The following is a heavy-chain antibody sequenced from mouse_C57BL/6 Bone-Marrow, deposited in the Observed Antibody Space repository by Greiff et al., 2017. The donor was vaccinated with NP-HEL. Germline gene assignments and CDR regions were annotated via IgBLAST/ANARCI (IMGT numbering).Heavy chain of an antibody. CDR2: ISSGGDYI. V-gene: IGHV5-9-1*02. CDR3: TSLITTVVAPYYYAMDY. D-gene: IGHD1-1*01. J-gene: IGHJ4*01. Sequence: EVQRVESGEGLVKPGGSLKLSCAASGFTFSSYAMSWVRQTPEKRLEWVAYISSGGDYIYYADTVKGRFTISRDNARNTLYLQMSSLKSEDTAMYYCTSLITTVVAPYYYAMDYWGQGTSVTVSS. CDR1: GFTFSSYA.